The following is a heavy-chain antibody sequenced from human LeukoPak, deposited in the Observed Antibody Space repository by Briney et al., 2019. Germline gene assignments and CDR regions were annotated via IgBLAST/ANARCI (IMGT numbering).Heavy chain of an antibody. CDR3: AKVPYSSSQDPFDY. CDR2: ISGSGGNT. D-gene: IGHD6-19*01. CDR1: GFTFRSYA. V-gene: IGHV3-23*01. J-gene: IGHJ4*02. Sequence: GRSLRLSCAASGFTFRSYAMNWVRQAPGMGLQWVSGISGSGGNTFYIDSVKGRFTISRDNSKNTLYLQMNGLRAEDTAVYYCAKVPYSSSQDPFDYWGQGTLVTVSS.